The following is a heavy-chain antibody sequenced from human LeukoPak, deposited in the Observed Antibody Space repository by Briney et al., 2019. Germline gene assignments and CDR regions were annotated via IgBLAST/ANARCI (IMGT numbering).Heavy chain of an antibody. CDR3: ARRHYDSSGWSILDY. CDR2: IHYSGST. V-gene: IGHV4-39*01. J-gene: IGHJ4*02. CDR1: GGSISSSNYF. Sequence: SETLSLTCTVSGGSISSSNYFWDWIRQPPGKGLEWIGSIHYSGSTYYSPSLKSRVTISVDTSKNQFSLKLRSVTAADTAAYYCARRHYDSSGWSILDYWGQGTLVTVSS. D-gene: IGHD6-19*01.